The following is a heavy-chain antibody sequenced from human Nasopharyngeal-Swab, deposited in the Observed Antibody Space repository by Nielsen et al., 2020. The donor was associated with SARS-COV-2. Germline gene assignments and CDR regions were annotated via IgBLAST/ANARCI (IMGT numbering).Heavy chain of an antibody. V-gene: IGHV4-59*13. CDR2: IYYSWST. J-gene: IGHJ6*02. CDR3: ARESARRHYYYGMDV. CDR1: GGSISSYY. Sequence: SETLSLTCTVSGGSISSYYWSWIRQPPGKGLEWIGYIYYSWSTTYNPSLKSRVTTSVDTSKNQFSLKLSSVTAADTAVYYCARESARRHYYYGMDVWGQGTTVTVSS. D-gene: IGHD6-6*01.